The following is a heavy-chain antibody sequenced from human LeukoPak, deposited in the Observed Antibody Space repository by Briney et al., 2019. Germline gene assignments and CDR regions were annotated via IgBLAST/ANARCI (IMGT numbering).Heavy chain of an antibody. CDR2: IFYTGIT. Sequence: SETLSLTCNVSGGSMNTYYWSWIRQPPGKGLEWIGYIFYTGITNYNPSLKSRVTISVDTSRNQFSLKLTSVTAADTAVYYCARETSSSALEYWGQGTLDTVSS. CDR1: GGSMNTYY. J-gene: IGHJ4*02. CDR3: ARETSSSALEY. D-gene: IGHD6-6*01. V-gene: IGHV4-59*01.